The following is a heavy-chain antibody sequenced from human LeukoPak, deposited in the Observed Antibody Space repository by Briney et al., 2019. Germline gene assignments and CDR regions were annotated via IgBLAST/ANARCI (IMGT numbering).Heavy chain of an antibody. Sequence: GGSLRLSCAASGFTFSSYWMHWVRQAPGKGLEWVSSISSSRSYIYYADSVKGRFTISRDNAKNSLYLQMNSLRAEDTAVYYCARDLSSIDSSGPGDYWGQGTLVTVSS. CDR3: ARDLSSIDSSGPGDY. CDR2: ISSSRSYI. J-gene: IGHJ4*02. D-gene: IGHD6-19*01. CDR1: GFTFSSYW. V-gene: IGHV3-21*01.